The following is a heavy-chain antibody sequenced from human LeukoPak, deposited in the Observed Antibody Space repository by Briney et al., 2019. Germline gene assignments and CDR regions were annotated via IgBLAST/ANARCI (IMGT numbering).Heavy chain of an antibody. J-gene: IGHJ4*02. CDR2: ISGSGGST. CDR1: GFTFSSYA. CDR3: ARAQTIAAAGSY. D-gene: IGHD6-13*01. V-gene: IGHV3-23*01. Sequence: GGSLRLSCAASGFTFSSYAMSWVGQAPGKGLEGVSAISGSGGSTYYADSVKGRFTISRDNSKNTLYLQMNSLRAEDTAVYYCARAQTIAAAGSYWGQGTLVTVSS.